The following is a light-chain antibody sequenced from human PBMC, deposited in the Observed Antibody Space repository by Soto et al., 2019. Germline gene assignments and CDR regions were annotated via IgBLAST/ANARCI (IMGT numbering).Light chain of an antibody. CDR1: QSIGNY. V-gene: IGKV3-11*01. CDR2: DAS. Sequence: EIVLTQSPGTLSLSPGERATLSCRASQSIGNYLAWYQQKPGQAPRLLIFDASNRATGIPARFSGSGSGTDFTLTISSLEPEDFAVYYCQQRSNWLTFGGGTKVDIK. CDR3: QQRSNWLT. J-gene: IGKJ4*01.